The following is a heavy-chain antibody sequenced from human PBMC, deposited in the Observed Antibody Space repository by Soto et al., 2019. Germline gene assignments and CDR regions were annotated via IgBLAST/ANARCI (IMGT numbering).Heavy chain of an antibody. CDR1: GYTFTSYY. CDR3: ARDLKRASNPRLRFLEWLSAATNYFDY. CDR2: INPSGGST. V-gene: IGHV1-46*01. Sequence: QVQLVQSGAEVKKPGASVKVSCKASGYTFTSYYMHWVRQAPGQGLEWMGIINPSGGSTSYAQKFQGRVTMTRDTSTRTVYMALSSLRSEDTAVYYCARDLKRASNPRLRFLEWLSAATNYFDYWGQGTLVTVSS. D-gene: IGHD3-3*01. J-gene: IGHJ4*02.